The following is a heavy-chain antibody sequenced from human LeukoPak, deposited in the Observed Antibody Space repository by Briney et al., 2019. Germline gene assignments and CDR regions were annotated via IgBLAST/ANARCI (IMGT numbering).Heavy chain of an antibody. Sequence: SETLSLTCAVSGGSISSSSYYWGWIRQPPGKGLEWIGEINHSGSTNYNPSLKSRVTISVDTSKNQFSLKLSSVTAADAAVYYCASLYPGIAAAGTPYYFDYWGQGTLVTASS. CDR2: INHSGST. V-gene: IGHV4-39*07. CDR1: GGSISSSSYY. D-gene: IGHD6-13*01. J-gene: IGHJ4*02. CDR3: ASLYPGIAAAGTPYYFDY.